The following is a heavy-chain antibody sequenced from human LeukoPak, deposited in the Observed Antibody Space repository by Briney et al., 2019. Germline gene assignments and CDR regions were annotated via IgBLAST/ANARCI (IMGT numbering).Heavy chain of an antibody. V-gene: IGHV3-64*01. CDR2: ISSNGGST. CDR1: GFTFSSYA. J-gene: IGHJ4*02. Sequence: PGGSLRLSCAASGFTFSSYAMHWVRQAPGKGLEYVSAISSNGGSTYYANSVKGRFTISRDNSKNTLYLQMGSLRSEDTAVYYCATEVAYYYGSGSHPLDYWGQGTLVTVSS. D-gene: IGHD3-10*01. CDR3: ATEVAYYYGSGSHPLDY.